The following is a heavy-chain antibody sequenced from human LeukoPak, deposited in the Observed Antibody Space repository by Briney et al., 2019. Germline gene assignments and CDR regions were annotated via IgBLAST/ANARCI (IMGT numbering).Heavy chain of an antibody. CDR2: ISSSSSYI. V-gene: IGHV3-21*01. CDR1: GFTFSSYS. J-gene: IGHJ4*02. D-gene: IGHD6-6*01. Sequence: GGSLRLSCAASGFTFSSYSMNWVRQAPGKGLEWVSSISSSSSYIYYADSVKGRFTISRDNAKNSLYLQMNSLRAEDTAVYYCARDLEYSTTFDYWGQGTLVTVSS. CDR3: ARDLEYSTTFDY.